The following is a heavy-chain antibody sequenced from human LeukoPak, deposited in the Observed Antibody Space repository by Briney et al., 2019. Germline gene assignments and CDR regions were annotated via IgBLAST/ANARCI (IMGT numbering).Heavy chain of an antibody. J-gene: IGHJ4*02. D-gene: IGHD6-13*01. V-gene: IGHV4-34*01. CDR1: GGSFSGYY. CDR2: INHSGST. Sequence: SETLSLTCAVYGGSFSGYYWSWIRQPPGKGLEWIGEINHSGSTNYNPSLKSRVTISVDTSKNQFSLKLSSVTAADTAVYYCARGPYSSSWPEVYFDYWGQGTLVTVSS. CDR3: ARGPYSSSWPEVYFDY.